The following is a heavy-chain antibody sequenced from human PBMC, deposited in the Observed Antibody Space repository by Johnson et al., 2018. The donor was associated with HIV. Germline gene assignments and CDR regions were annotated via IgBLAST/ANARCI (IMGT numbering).Heavy chain of an antibody. Sequence: QVQLVESGGGLVKPGGSLRLSCAASGFTFSSYAMHWVRQAPGTGLEWVAVISYDGSNKYYANSVTGRLTISRDNSKTTLYLQMNSLRAEDTAVYYCARDLSMIVVANAFDIWGQGTMVTVSS. J-gene: IGHJ3*02. CDR2: ISYDGSNK. V-gene: IGHV3-30-3*01. CDR3: ARDLSMIVVANAFDI. CDR1: GFTFSSYA. D-gene: IGHD3-22*01.